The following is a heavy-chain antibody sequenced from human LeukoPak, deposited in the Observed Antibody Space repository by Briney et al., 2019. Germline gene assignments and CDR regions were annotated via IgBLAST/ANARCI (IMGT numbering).Heavy chain of an antibody. V-gene: IGHV3-48*01. CDR3: AKDGSGSSGAFDY. CDR1: GFTFSSYS. D-gene: IGHD6-13*01. Sequence: GGSLRLSCAASGFTFSSYSMNWVRQAPGKGLEWVSYISSSSSTIYYADSVKGRFTISRDNAKNSLYLQMNSLRAEDTAVYYCAKDGSGSSGAFDYWGQGTLVTVSS. CDR2: ISSSSSTI. J-gene: IGHJ4*02.